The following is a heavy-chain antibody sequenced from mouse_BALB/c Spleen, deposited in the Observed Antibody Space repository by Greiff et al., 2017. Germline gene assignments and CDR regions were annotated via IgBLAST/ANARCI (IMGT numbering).Heavy chain of an antibody. J-gene: IGHJ4*01. V-gene: IGHV1-4*01. Sequence: QVQLQQSGAELARPGASVKMSCKASGYTFTSYTMHWVKQRPGQGLEWIGYINPSSGYTNYNQKFKDKATLTADKSSSTAYMQLSSLTSEDSAVYYCYPHDGNAMDYWGQGTSVTVSS. D-gene: IGHD2-1*01. CDR3: YPHDGNAMDY. CDR1: GYTFTSYT. CDR2: INPSSGYT.